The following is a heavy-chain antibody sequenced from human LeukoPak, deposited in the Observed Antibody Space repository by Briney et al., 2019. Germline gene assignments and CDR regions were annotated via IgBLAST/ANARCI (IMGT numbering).Heavy chain of an antibody. J-gene: IGHJ4*02. CDR2: INHSGST. V-gene: IGHV4-34*01. CDR3: ARGSDSSGYSPFDY. CDR1: GGSFSGYY. D-gene: IGHD3-22*01. Sequence: SETLSLTCAVYGGSFSGYYWSWIREPPGKGLEWIGEINHSGSTNYNPSLTSRVTISVDTSKNQFSMKLSSVTAAQTAAYYCARGSDSSGYSPFDYWGQGTLVTDSS.